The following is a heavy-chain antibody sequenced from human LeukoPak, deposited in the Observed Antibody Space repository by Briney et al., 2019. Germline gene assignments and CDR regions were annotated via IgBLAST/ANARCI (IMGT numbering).Heavy chain of an antibody. CDR2: VYSGGST. CDR3: ARGPGSGSYSKGYFDY. CDR1: GFTVSSNY. J-gene: IGHJ4*02. Sequence: PGGSLRLSCAVSGFTVSSNYMSWVRQAPGKGLEWVSVVYSGGSTYYADSVKGRFTISRDNSKSTLYLQMNSLRAEDTAVYYCARGPGSGSYSKGYFDYWGQGTLVTVSS. D-gene: IGHD3-10*01. V-gene: IGHV3-66*01.